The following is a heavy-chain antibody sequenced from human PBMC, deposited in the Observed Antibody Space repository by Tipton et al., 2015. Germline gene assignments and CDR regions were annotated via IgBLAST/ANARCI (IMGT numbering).Heavy chain of an antibody. D-gene: IGHD5-18*01. Sequence: TLSLTCTVSGGSISRYYWSWIRQPPGKGLEWIAYIYYSGSINYNPSLKSRVTISVDTSKNQFSLKLSSVTAADTAVYYCARGVKRDSYGKGGWFDPWGQGNLVTVSS. J-gene: IGHJ5*02. CDR3: ARGVKRDSYGKGGWFDP. V-gene: IGHV4-59*01. CDR1: GGSISRYY. CDR2: IYYSGSI.